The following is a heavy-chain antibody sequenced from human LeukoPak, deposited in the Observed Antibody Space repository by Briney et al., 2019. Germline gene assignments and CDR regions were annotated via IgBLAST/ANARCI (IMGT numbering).Heavy chain of an antibody. Sequence: SETLSLTCTVSGGSISSYYWSWIRQPPGKGLEWIGYIYYSGSTNYNPSLKSRVTISVDTSKNQFTLKLSSVTAADTAVYYCASSGTVTTLDYWGQGTLVTVSS. CDR2: IYYSGST. CDR1: GGSISSYY. D-gene: IGHD4-17*01. J-gene: IGHJ4*02. V-gene: IGHV4-59*01. CDR3: ASSGTVTTLDY.